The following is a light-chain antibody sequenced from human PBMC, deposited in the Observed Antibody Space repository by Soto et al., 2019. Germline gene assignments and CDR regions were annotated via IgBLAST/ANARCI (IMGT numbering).Light chain of an antibody. V-gene: IGKV1-33*01. CDR2: DAS. Sequence: DIQMTQSPSSLSASVGARVTITCQASQDIKNYLNWYQQKSGKAPKLLNYDASDLETGVPSRFSGSGSGTDFTFTINSLQPEDIATYYCQQYDNLPLTFGGGTKVEIK. J-gene: IGKJ4*01. CDR3: QQYDNLPLT. CDR1: QDIKNY.